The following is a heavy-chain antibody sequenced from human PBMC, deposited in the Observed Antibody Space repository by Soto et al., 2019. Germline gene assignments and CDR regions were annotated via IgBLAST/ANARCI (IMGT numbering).Heavy chain of an antibody. Sequence: SETLSLTCTVSGGSIYRSGYYWGWSRQPPGRGLEWIGNIDYNGVTYSNPSLKSRVTISRDTSKNQFSLKLTSVTAADTALYYCGKVLVGATGHQESDSWGAGTPAPVSP. CDR3: GKVLVGATGHQESDS. V-gene: IGHV4-39*01. J-gene: IGHJ5*01. D-gene: IGHD2-15*01. CDR2: IDYNGVT. CDR1: GGSIYRSGYY.